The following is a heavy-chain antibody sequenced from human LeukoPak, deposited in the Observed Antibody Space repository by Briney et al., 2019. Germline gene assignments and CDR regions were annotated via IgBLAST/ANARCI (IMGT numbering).Heavy chain of an antibody. CDR1: GYTFTFYY. CDR3: ARDKHVLLWFGELGGDY. V-gene: IGHV1-2*02. J-gene: IGHJ4*02. D-gene: IGHD3-10*01. Sequence: ASVKVSCKASGYTFTFYYMHWVRQAPGQGLEWMGWINPNSGGTNYAQKFQGRVTMTRDTSISTAYMELSRLRSDDTAVYYCARDKHVLLWFGELGGDYWGQGTLVTVSS. CDR2: INPNSGGT.